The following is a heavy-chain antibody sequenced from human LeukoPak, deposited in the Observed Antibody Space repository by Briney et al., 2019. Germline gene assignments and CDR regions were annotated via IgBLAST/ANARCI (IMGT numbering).Heavy chain of an antibody. J-gene: IGHJ5*02. V-gene: IGHV1-69*13. D-gene: IGHD6-13*01. CDR2: IISIFGTP. CDR3: ATAARYSSSWPNNWFDP. CDR1: GGTFSSYA. Sequence: GASVKVSCKASGGTFSSYAISWVRQAPGQGLEWMGGIISIFGTPNYAQKFQGRVTITADESTSSAYMELSSLRSEDTAVYYCATAARYSSSWPNNWFDPWGQGTLVTVSS.